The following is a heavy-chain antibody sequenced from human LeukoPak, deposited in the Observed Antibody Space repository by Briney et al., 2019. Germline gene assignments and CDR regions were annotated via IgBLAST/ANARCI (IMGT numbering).Heavy chain of an antibody. J-gene: IGHJ5*02. D-gene: IGHD5-24*01. CDR2: IYYSGST. CDR1: GGSISSSSYY. V-gene: IGHV4-39*01. CDR3: ARSNSPPRDGYNYGWFDP. Sequence: SQTLSLTCTASGGSISSSSYYWGWIRQPPGKGLEWIGRIYYSGSTYYNPSLKSRVTISVDTSKNQFSLKLSSVTAADTAVYYCARSNSPPRDGYNYGWFDPWGQGTLVTVSS.